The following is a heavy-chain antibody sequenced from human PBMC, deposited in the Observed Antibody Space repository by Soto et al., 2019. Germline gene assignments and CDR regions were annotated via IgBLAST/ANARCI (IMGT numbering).Heavy chain of an antibody. CDR2: ISSSSSYI. Sequence: NRIRQAPGKGLEWVSSISSSSSYIYYADSVKGRFTISRDNAKNSLYLQRKSLRAEVTAVDDSGRWRTGSAYWGQGTLVIVSS. V-gene: IGHV3-21*01. J-gene: IGHJ4*02. CDR3: GRWRTGSAY. D-gene: IGHD3-3*01.